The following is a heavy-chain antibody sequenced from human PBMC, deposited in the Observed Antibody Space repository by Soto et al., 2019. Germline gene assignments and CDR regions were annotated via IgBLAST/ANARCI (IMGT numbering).Heavy chain of an antibody. CDR2: IWYDGSNK. CDR3: ARDLYSSGWYPIFDY. D-gene: IGHD6-19*01. V-gene: IGHV3-33*01. CDR1: GFTFSNYG. J-gene: IGHJ4*02. Sequence: QVQLVESGGGVVQPGRSLRLSCAASGFTFSNYGMQWVRQAPGKGLEWVAVIWYDGSNKYYADSVKGRFTISRDNSKNTLYLQMNSLRAEDTAVYYCARDLYSSGWYPIFDYWGQGTLVTVSS.